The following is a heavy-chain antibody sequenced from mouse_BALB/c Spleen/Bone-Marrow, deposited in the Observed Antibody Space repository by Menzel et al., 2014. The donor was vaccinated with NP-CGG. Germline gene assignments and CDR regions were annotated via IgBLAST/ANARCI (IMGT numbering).Heavy chain of an antibody. Sequence: QVQLQQSGSVLVRPGASVKLSCKASGYTFTNSWMHWAKQRPGQGLEWIGEIHPNSGNTNYNEKFKGKATLTVDTSSSTAYVDLSSLTSEDSAVYYCARSGFDYWGQGTTLTVSS. J-gene: IGHJ2*01. CDR2: IHPNSGNT. CDR1: GYTFTNSW. CDR3: ARSGFDY. D-gene: IGHD4-1*01. V-gene: IGHV1S130*01.